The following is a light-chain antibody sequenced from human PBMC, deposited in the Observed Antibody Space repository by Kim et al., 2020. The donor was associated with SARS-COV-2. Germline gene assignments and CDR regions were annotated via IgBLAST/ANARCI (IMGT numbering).Light chain of an antibody. CDR3: NSRDSSGNRWV. CDR1: SLRSYY. Sequence: ALGQTVRITGQGDSLRSYYASWYQQKPGQAPVLVIYGKNNRPSGIPDRFSGSSSGNTASLTITGAQAEDEADYYCNSRDSSGNRWVFGGGTKLTVL. V-gene: IGLV3-19*01. CDR2: GKN. J-gene: IGLJ3*02.